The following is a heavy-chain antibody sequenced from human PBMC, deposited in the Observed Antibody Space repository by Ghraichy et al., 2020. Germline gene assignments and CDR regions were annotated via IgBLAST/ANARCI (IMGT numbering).Heavy chain of an antibody. V-gene: IGHV3-48*01. CDR3: ARGSTVVRFYYYDGMDV. J-gene: IGHJ6*02. D-gene: IGHD4-23*01. CDR1: GFTFGSYS. Sequence: GGSLRLSCVGSGFTFGSYSMNWVRQSPGKRLEWVSYITSTSSFISYADSVKGRFTISRDNAQNSLSLQMNSLTGDDTAVYYCARGSTVVRFYYYDGMDVWGQGTTVTVSS. CDR2: ITSTSSFI.